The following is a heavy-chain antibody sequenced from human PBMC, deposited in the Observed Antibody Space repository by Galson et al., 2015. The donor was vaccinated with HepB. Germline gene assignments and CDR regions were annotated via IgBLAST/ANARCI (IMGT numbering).Heavy chain of an antibody. CDR1: GFTSSYYR. Sequence: SLRLSCAASGFTSSYYRMSWVRQAPGKGLEWVANIKHDESENYYVDSVKGRFTISRDNGKNLLYLQMKNVRIEDTAVYYCASEPGQYSAWSGGYFDLWGRGTQVAVSS. V-gene: IGHV3-7*03. CDR3: ASEPGQYSAWSGGYFDL. CDR2: IKHDESEN. D-gene: IGHD6-19*01. J-gene: IGHJ2*01.